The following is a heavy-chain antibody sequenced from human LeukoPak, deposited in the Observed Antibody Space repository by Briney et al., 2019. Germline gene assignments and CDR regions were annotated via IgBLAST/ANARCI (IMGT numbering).Heavy chain of an antibody. Sequence: GGSLRLSCAASGFTFSDHYMDWVRQAQGKGLEWVARTRKKVNGYTTEYAASVRGRFTISRDDSKNSLYLQMNSLKTEDTAVYYCTRVIVATKDYWGQGTLVTVSS. CDR2: TRKKVNGYTT. V-gene: IGHV3-72*01. CDR3: TRVIVATKDY. J-gene: IGHJ4*02. CDR1: GFTFSDHY. D-gene: IGHD5-12*01.